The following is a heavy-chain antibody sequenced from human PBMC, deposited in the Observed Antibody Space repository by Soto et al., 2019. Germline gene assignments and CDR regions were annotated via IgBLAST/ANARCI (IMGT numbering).Heavy chain of an antibody. Sequence: GASVKVSCKASGYTFTSYYIHWVRQAPGQGLEWMGIINPSGGSTSYAQKFQGRVTMTRDTSTSTVYMELSSLRSEGTAVYYCARARQDDYVSVYFDYWGQGTLVTVSS. CDR3: ARARQDDYVSVYFDY. V-gene: IGHV1-46*01. D-gene: IGHD4-17*01. CDR2: INPSGGST. J-gene: IGHJ4*02. CDR1: GYTFTSYY.